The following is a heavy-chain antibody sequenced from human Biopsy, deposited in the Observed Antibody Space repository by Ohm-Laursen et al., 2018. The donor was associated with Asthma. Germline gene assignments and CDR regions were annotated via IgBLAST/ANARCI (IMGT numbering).Heavy chain of an antibody. CDR3: VRGSSSWHHGPFHYYYGLDV. CDR2: IYYSGTT. J-gene: IGHJ6*02. Sequence: SETLSLTCSLSSGSGGYMKCGNYYWGWIRQPPGKGLECIGSIYYSGTTYYNRSLESRVTVSADSSKNPISLKLTSVTAADTAVYYCVRGSSSWHHGPFHYYYGLDVWGQGTTATVSS. D-gene: IGHD6-13*01. CDR1: SGSGGYMKCGNYY. V-gene: IGHV4-39*01.